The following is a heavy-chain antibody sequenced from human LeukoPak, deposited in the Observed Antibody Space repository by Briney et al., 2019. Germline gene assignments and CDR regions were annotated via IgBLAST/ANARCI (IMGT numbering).Heavy chain of an antibody. D-gene: IGHD5-24*01. J-gene: IGHJ4*02. V-gene: IGHV3-11*01. CDR2: ISSGGGIR. Sequence: KPGGSLRLSCNASGFTFSDFYMSWTRQAPGKGLEWLSYISSGGGIRYYADSVKGRFTISRDNANSLYLQMNSLRAEDTAVYYCARVHRWVFDGYYLDYWGQGTLVTVSS. CDR3: ARVHRWVFDGYYLDY. CDR1: GFTFSDFY.